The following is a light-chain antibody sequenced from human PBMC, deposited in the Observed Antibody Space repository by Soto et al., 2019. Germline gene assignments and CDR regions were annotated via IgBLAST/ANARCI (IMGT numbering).Light chain of an antibody. V-gene: IGLV2-11*01. CDR1: TSDVGGYNY. CDR2: ALS. J-gene: IGLJ1*01. Sequence: QSALTQPRSVSVSPGQSVTISCTGTTSDVGGYNYVSWYQQHPGKAPKLMSYALSKRPSGVPDRFSGSKSGNTATLTISGLQAEDEADYYCCSYAGSYTVYVFGTGTKFTVL. CDR3: CSYAGSYTVYV.